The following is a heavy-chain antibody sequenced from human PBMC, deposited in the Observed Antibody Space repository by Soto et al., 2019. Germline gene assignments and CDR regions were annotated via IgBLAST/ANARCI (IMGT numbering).Heavy chain of an antibody. J-gene: IGHJ6*03. CDR3: ARHLYCSGGSCFSMGYFYYYLDV. D-gene: IGHD2-15*01. Sequence: ELQLVESGGGLVKPGGSLRLSCAASGFTFSASTMTWGRQAPGKGLEWVSSIGSGSTNIYYADSVKGRFTISRDNAKNSLYLQMDRLRCEDTAVYYCARHLYCSGGSCFSMGYFYYYLDVWGKGTTVTVSS. CDR2: IGSGSTNI. V-gene: IGHV3-21*01. CDR1: GFTFSAST.